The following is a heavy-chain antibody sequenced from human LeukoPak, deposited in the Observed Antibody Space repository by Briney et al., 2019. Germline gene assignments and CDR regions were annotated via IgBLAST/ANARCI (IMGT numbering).Heavy chain of an antibody. D-gene: IGHD3-16*01. Sequence: GGSLRLSCVASGFAVSSYGMTWVRQAPGKGLEWVSHINSDGDNAYYADSVKGRFAISRDNFKNTLYLQMNSLRAEDTALYYCARRGNAFDFWGQGAMVTVSS. CDR1: GFAVSSYG. CDR2: INSDGDNA. V-gene: IGHV3-23*01. CDR3: ARRGNAFDF. J-gene: IGHJ3*01.